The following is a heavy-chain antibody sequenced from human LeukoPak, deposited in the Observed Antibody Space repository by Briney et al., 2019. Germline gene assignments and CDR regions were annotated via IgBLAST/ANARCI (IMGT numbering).Heavy chain of an antibody. J-gene: IGHJ2*01. CDR1: GYTFTSYN. V-gene: IGHV1-8*01. CDR2: MNPNSGNT. CDR3: ARQWLVPWYFDL. Sequence: ASVTLTCKAAGYTFTSYNVNRVGQATAQGHEWMGWMNPNSGNTGYAQKFQGRVTMTRNTSISTAYMELSSLRSEDTAVYYCARQWLVPWYFDLWGRGTLVTVSS. D-gene: IGHD6-19*01.